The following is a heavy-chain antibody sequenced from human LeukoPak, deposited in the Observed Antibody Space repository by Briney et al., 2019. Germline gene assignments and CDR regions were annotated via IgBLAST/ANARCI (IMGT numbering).Heavy chain of an antibody. J-gene: IGHJ5*02. D-gene: IGHD2/OR15-2a*01. CDR1: GYSFTSYW. CDR3: ATVNNWFDP. CDR2: IYPGDSDT. Sequence: GESLKISCKASGYSFTSYWIGWVRQLPGKGLEWMGIIYPGDSDTRYSPSFQGQVTISADKSISTAYLQWSSLKATDTAIYYCATVNNWFDPRGQGTLVTVSS. V-gene: IGHV5-51*01.